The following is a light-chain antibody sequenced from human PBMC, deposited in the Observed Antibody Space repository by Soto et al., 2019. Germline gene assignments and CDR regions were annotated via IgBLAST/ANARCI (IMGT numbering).Light chain of an antibody. J-gene: IGKJ2*01. CDR1: QSVSRY. Sequence: EMVLTQSPATLSLSPGERATLSCRASQSVSRYLAWYQQKPGHAPRLLIYDASNRATGIPARFSGSGSGTDFTLTISSLEPEDFAVYYCQQRSNWPGTFGQGTKLEIK. V-gene: IGKV3-11*01. CDR2: DAS. CDR3: QQRSNWPGT.